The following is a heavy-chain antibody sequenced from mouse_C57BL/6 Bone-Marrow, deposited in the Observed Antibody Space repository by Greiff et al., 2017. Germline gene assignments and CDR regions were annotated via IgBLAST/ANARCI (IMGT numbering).Heavy chain of an antibody. D-gene: IGHD1-1*01. CDR1: GFSLTSYG. CDR3: AKKEDYYGTSWYFDV. CDR2: IWSGGST. J-gene: IGHJ1*03. Sequence: VKLMESGPGLVQPSQSLSITCTVSGFSLTSYGVHWVRQSPGKGLEWLGGIWSGGSTDYNAAFMSRLSITKDNSKSQVFFKMNSLQADDTAIYYCAKKEDYYGTSWYFDVWGTGTTVTVSS. V-gene: IGHV2-5*01.